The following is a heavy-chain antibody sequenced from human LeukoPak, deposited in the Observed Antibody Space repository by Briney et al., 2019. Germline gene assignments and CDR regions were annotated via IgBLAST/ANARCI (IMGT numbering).Heavy chain of an antibody. CDR2: INQDGCEK. CDR3: ARVQRQPLTYYSGGSCYPYYYYYMDV. D-gene: IGHD2-15*01. J-gene: IGHJ6*03. V-gene: IGHV3-7*01. CDR1: GFTFSRYW. Sequence: GGSLRLSCAASGFTFSRYWMSWLRQARGKGLEWVGHINQDGCEKYYVDSVQGGLTISRDNAKNLLYLQMNSLRAEDTAVYYCARVQRQPLTYYSGGSCYPYYYYYMDVWGKGTTVNVSS.